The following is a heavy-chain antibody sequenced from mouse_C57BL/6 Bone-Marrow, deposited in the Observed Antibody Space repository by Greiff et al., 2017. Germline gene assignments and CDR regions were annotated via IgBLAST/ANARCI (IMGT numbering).Heavy chain of an antibody. D-gene: IGHD2-3*01. V-gene: IGHV2-4*01. CDR2: IWSGGST. CDR1: GFSLTSYG. Sequence: QVQLQQSGPGLVQPSQSLSITCTVSGFSLTSYGVHWVRQPPGKGLEWLGVIWSGGSTDYNAAFISRLSISKDNSKSQVFFKMNSLQADDTAIYYRAKNDGYYEFAYWGQGTLVTVSA. CDR3: AKNDGYYEFAY. J-gene: IGHJ3*01.